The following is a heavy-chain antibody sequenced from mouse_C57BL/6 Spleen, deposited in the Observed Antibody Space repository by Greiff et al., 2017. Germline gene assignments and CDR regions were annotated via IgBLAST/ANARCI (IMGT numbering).Heavy chain of an antibody. Sequence: EVKLMESEGGLVQPGSSMKLSCTASGFTFSDYYMAWVRQVPEKGLEWVANINYDGSSTDYLDSLKSRFIISRDNAKNILYLQMSSLKSEDTATYYCARDLGGYFDYGGQGTTLTVSS. V-gene: IGHV5-16*01. CDR2: INYDGSST. J-gene: IGHJ2*01. CDR3: ARDLGGYFDY. CDR1: GFTFSDYY. D-gene: IGHD3-3*01.